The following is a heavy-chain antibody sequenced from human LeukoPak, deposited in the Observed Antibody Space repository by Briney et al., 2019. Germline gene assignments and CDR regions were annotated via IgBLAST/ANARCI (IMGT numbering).Heavy chain of an antibody. CDR1: GVSFSGYG. J-gene: IGHJ4*02. D-gene: IGHD3-16*01. CDR2: SSYSGDGA. Sequence: GGSLRLSCVVSGVSFSGYGLSWVRQTPGQGLECVSASSYSGDGAYYADSVRGRFTASRDSSTNTYYLQMDSLRAEATAVYYSAKESEGASPAYCGRGTLVTVSS. V-gene: IGHV3-23*01. CDR3: AKESEGASPAY.